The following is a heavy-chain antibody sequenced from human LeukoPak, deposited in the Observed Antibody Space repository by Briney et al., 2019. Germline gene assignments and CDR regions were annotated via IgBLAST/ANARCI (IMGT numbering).Heavy chain of an antibody. CDR1: GFTVSSNY. Sequence: GGSLRLSCAASGFTVSSNYMSWVRQAPGKGLEWVSVIYSGGSTYYADSVKGRFTISRDNSKNTLYLQMNSLRAEDTTVYYCAREDAVGYYYYGMDVWGQGTTVSVS. CDR2: IYSGGST. J-gene: IGHJ6*02. D-gene: IGHD2-15*01. V-gene: IGHV3-53*01. CDR3: AREDAVGYYYYGMDV.